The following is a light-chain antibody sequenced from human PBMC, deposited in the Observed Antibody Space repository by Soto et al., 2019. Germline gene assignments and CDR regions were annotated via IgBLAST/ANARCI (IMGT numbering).Light chain of an antibody. V-gene: IGKV3-11*01. CDR1: QSVNNY. CDR3: QQRSNWPYT. J-gene: IGKJ2*01. CDR2: DAS. Sequence: IILTQSPATLSLSPGESATLSCRASQSVNNYLVWYQQKPGQPPRHLIYDASKRSPGIPARFSGSGSGTDFILTISSLEPEDFAVYYGQQRSNWPYTFGRGTKLEI.